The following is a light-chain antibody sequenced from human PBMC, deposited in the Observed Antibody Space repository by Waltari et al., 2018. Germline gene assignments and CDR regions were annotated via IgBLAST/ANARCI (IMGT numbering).Light chain of an antibody. CDR2: WAS. CDR3: QQYYRVPFT. V-gene: IGKV4-1*01. Sequence: DIVMTQSPDSLTVSLGERATINCKSSQSVINSADNKNKLAWYQQKAGKPPKLLIYWASTRESGVPDRFSGSGSGTDFTLTISSLQAEDVAVYYCQQYYRVPFTFGPGTKVDIK. CDR1: QSVINSADNKNK. J-gene: IGKJ3*01.